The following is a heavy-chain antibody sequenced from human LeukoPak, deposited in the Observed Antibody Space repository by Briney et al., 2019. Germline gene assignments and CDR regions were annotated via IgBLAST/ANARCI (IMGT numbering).Heavy chain of an antibody. CDR3: AKDQPRSGWAFDY. D-gene: IGHD6-19*01. CDR1: GFTFSRYW. J-gene: IGHJ4*02. CDR2: IIASGGRT. V-gene: IGHV3-23*01. Sequence: GGSLRLSCAASGFTFSRYWMSWVRQAPGKGLEWVSAIIASGGRTYYADSVKGRFTISRDNSKNTLYLQMNSLRAEDTAVYYCAKDQPRSGWAFDYWGQGTQVTVSS.